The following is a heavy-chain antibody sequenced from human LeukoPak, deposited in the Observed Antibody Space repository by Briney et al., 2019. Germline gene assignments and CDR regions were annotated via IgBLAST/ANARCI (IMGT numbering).Heavy chain of an antibody. Sequence: GGSLRLSCAASGFTFNSYAMSWVRHAPGKGLEWVSTITGSGGTTYYADSVKGHFTISRDNSKNTLYLQMNSPRAEDTAVYYCAKARAGTASDFQHWGQGTLVTVSS. D-gene: IGHD6-19*01. CDR1: GFTFNSYA. V-gene: IGHV3-23*01. CDR3: AKARAGTASDFQH. J-gene: IGHJ1*01. CDR2: ITGSGGTT.